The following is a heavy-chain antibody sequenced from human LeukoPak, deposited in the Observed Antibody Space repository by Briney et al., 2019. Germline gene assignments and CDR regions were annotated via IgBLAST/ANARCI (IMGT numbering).Heavy chain of an antibody. J-gene: IGHJ5*02. CDR2: ISGTGSST. Sequence: GGSLRLSCAASGFTFSNAYMNWVRQAPGKGLEWVSTISGTGSSTYYADSAKGRFTISRDNSKDTLFLQLNSLTAADTAMYFCAKASVAIPQYCNSWGQGTLVTVSS. V-gene: IGHV3-23*01. D-gene: IGHD2-2*02. CDR1: GFTFSNAY. CDR3: AKASVAIPQYCNS.